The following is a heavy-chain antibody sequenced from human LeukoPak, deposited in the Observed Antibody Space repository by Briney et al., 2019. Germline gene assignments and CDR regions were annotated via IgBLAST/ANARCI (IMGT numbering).Heavy chain of an antibody. D-gene: IGHD5-24*01. Sequence: SETLSLTCTVSGGSISSSSYYWGWIRQPPGKGLEWLGSIYYSGSTYYNPPLKSRVTISVDTSKNQFSLKLSSVTAADTAVYYCARALDGYYGMDVWGQGTTVTVSS. CDR1: GGSISSSSYY. CDR2: IYYSGST. CDR3: ARALDGYYGMDV. V-gene: IGHV4-39*01. J-gene: IGHJ6*02.